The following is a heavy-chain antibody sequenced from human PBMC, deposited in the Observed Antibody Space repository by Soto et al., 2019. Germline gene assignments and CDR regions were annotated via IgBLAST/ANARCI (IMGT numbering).Heavy chain of an antibody. D-gene: IGHD3-10*01. V-gene: IGHV5-51*01. Sequence: PXESLTISFRSFGYRITTHLLDLVPQGSGEGPGWVGMNSPSYSDTRYSPPFEGQFTMSVDKSINTAYLQWSSLKASDTGIYCCARLWTGVIYEDSPSGTYSIGPHWFDPWGQGTLVTVYS. J-gene: IGHJ5*02. CDR2: NSPSYSDT. CDR3: ARLWTGVIYEDSPSGTYSIGPHWFDP. CDR1: GYRITTHL.